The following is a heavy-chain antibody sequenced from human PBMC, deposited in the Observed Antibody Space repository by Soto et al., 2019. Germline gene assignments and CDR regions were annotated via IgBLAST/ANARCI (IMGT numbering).Heavy chain of an antibody. J-gene: IGHJ4*02. CDR3: ARAPMEEYCGGDCYWGTFDY. V-gene: IGHV4-31*03. CDR1: GGSISSGGYY. CDR2: IYYSGST. D-gene: IGHD2-21*02. Sequence: QVQLQESGPGLVKPSQTLSLTCTVSGGSISSGGYYWSWIRQHPGKGLEWIGYIYYSGSTYYNPSLKSRVTISVDTSKNQFSLKLSSVTAADTAVYYCARAPMEEYCGGDCYWGTFDYWGQGTLVTVFS.